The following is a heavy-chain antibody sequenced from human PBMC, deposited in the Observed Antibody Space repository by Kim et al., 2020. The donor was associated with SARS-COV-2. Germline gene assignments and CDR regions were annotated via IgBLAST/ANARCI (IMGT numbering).Heavy chain of an antibody. CDR1: GGSISSYY. D-gene: IGHD3-9*01. J-gene: IGHJ3*02. CDR3: ARQYQGLRYFDWLFPLDAFDI. Sequence: SETLSLTCTVSGGSISSYYWSWIRQPPGKGLEWIGYIYYSGSTNYNPSLKSRVTISVDTSKNQFSLKLSSVTAADTAVYYCARQYQGLRYFDWLFPLDAFDIWGQGTMVTVSS. V-gene: IGHV4-59*08. CDR2: IYYSGST.